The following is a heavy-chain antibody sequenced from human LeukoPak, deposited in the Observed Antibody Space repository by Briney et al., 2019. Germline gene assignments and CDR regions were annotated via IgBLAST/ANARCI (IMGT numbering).Heavy chain of an antibody. D-gene: IGHD3-22*01. CDR2: ISWNSGSI. V-gene: IGHV3-9*01. Sequence: GGSLRLSCAASGFTFDDYAMHWVRQAPGKGLEWVSGISWNSGSIGYADSVRGRFTISRDNAKNSLYLQMNSLRAEDTALYYCAKDSNRYYYDSRGYPAYYYYYGMDVWGQGTTVTVSS. J-gene: IGHJ6*02. CDR1: GFTFDDYA. CDR3: AKDSNRYYYDSRGYPAYYYYYGMDV.